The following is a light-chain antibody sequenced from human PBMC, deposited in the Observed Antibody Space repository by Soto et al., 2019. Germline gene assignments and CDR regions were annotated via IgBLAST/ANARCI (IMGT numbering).Light chain of an antibody. CDR2: GAS. V-gene: IGKV3-15*01. Sequence: TLSLAALYESKRSRATLSCRARRGGSSDLAWHQQAPGQAPVLLSDGASTRATSIPNSFSGSGSGTVTTRIVSRLDREDFAQYYCQHYNSSAQTSGQGTKVDIK. CDR3: QHYNSSAQT. CDR1: RGGSSD. J-gene: IGKJ1*01.